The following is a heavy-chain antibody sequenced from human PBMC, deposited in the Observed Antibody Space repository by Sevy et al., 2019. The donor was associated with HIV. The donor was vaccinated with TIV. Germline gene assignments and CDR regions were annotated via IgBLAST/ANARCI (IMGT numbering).Heavy chain of an antibody. CDR3: ARVRRMGNQLWKADY. J-gene: IGHJ4*02. CDR1: GESFSDYY. Sequence: SETLSLTCGVSGESFSDYYWSWIRQPPRKGLEWIGEINYTGNTNDNPPLESRVRLSIDTSRKQFSLRLSSVTAADTAVYYCARVRRMGNQLWKADYWGQGTLVTVSS. CDR2: INYTGNT. V-gene: IGHV4-34*01. D-gene: IGHD3-10*01.